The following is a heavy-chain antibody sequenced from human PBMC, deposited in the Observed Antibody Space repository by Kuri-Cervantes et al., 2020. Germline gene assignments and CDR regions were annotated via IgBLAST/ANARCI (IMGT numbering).Heavy chain of an antibody. CDR1: GGSFSGYY. Sequence: SQTLSLTCAVYGGSFSGYYWSWIRQPPGKGLEWIGEINHSGSTNYNPSLKSRVTISVDTSKNQFSLKLSPVTAADTAVYYCARHAGPRSQFIFDPWGQGTLVTVSS. CDR3: ARHAGPRSQFIFDP. D-gene: IGHD1-1*01. CDR2: INHSGST. V-gene: IGHV4-34*01. J-gene: IGHJ5*02.